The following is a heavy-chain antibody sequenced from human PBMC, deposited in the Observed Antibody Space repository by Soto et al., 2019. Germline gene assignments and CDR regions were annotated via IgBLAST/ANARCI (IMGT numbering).Heavy chain of an antibody. CDR1: GGSISSYY. D-gene: IGHD6-19*01. V-gene: IGHV4-59*01. CDR3: ARGRSIAVAGTPSFYPLRPLQNFDY. CDR2: IYYSGST. J-gene: IGHJ4*02. Sequence: PSETLSLTCTVSGGSISSYYWIWIRQPPGKGLEWIGYIYYSGSTNYNPSLKSRVTISVDTSKNQFSLKLSSVTAADTAVYYCARGRSIAVAGTPSFYPLRPLQNFDYWGQGTLVTVSS.